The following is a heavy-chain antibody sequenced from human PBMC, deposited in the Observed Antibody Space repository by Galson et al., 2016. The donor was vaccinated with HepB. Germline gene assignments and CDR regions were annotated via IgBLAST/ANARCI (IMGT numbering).Heavy chain of an antibody. CDR1: GFSFRSYA. CDR3: ARGPGSYYRGREYYYGMDV. CDR2: ISYDGSDK. D-gene: IGHD3-10*01. V-gene: IGHV3-30*04. Sequence: SLRLSCAASGFSFRSYAMHWVRQAPGKGLEWVAVISYDGSDKYYADSVKGRFTISRDNSKNTLYLQMNSLRAEDTSVYYCARGPGSYYRGREYYYGMDVWGQGTTVTVFS. J-gene: IGHJ6*02.